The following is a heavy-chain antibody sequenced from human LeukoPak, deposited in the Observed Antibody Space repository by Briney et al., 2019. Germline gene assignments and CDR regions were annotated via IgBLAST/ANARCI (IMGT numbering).Heavy chain of an antibody. V-gene: IGHV3-53*01. D-gene: IGHD3-22*01. CDR3: AREAENYYAREWYYYMDV. CDR1: GFTVSSNY. CDR2: IYSGGST. J-gene: IGHJ6*03. Sequence: SGGSLRLSCAASGFTVSSNYMSWVRQAPGKGLEWVSVIYSGGSTYYADSVKGRFTISRDNSKNTLYLQMNSLRAEDTAVYYCAREAENYYAREWYYYMDVWGKGTTVTVSS.